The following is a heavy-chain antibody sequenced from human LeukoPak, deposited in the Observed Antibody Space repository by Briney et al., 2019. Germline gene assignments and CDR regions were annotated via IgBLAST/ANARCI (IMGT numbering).Heavy chain of an antibody. Sequence: SETLSLTCTVSGGSISSGGYYWSWIRQPPVKGLEWIGYIYHSGSTYYNPSLKSRVTISVDRSKNQFSLKLSSVTAADTAVYYCASLAPYLDYWGQGTLVTVSS. V-gene: IGHV4-30-2*01. J-gene: IGHJ4*02. CDR3: ASLAPYLDY. D-gene: IGHD2-21*01. CDR2: IYHSGST. CDR1: GGSISSGGYY.